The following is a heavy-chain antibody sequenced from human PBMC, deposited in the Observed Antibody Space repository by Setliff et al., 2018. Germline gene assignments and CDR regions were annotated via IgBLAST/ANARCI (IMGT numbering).Heavy chain of an antibody. V-gene: IGHV1-46*01. J-gene: IGHJ4*02. CDR2: INPSDGST. CDR3: ARESTAKNFWGEYSDY. Sequence: ASVKVSCKASGYTFTTYYMHWVWQAPGQGLEWMGVINPSDGSTTYAQKFQGRVKMTRDTSTNTVYMQLSSLRSEDTAVYYCARESTAKNFWGEYSDYWGQGTLVTVSS. D-gene: IGHD3-3*01. CDR1: GYTFTTYY.